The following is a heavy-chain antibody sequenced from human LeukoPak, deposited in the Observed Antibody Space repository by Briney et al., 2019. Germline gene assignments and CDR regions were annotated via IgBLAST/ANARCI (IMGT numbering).Heavy chain of an antibody. CDR1: GGSFSGYY. CDR2: INHSGST. CDR3: ARGFYGDYGELDY. D-gene: IGHD4-17*01. V-gene: IGHV4-34*01. J-gene: IGHJ4*02. Sequence: SETLSLTCAVYGGSFSGYYWSWIRQPPGKGPEWIGEINHSGSTNYNPSLKSRVTISVDTSKNQFSLKLSSVTAADTAVYYCARGFYGDYGELDYWGQGTLVTVSS.